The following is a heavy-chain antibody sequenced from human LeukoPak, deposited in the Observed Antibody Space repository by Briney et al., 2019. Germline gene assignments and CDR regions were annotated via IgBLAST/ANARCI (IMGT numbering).Heavy chain of an antibody. CDR1: GGSISSSSYY. J-gene: IGHJ4*02. CDR3: ARDHHQGGFDY. Sequence: SETLSLTCTVSGGSISSSSYYWSWIRQPPGKGLEWIGYIYYSGSTNYNPSLKSRVTISVDTSKNQFSLKLSSVTAADTAVYYCARDHHQGGFDYWGQGTLVTVSS. CDR2: IYYSGST. V-gene: IGHV4-61*01. D-gene: IGHD3-16*01.